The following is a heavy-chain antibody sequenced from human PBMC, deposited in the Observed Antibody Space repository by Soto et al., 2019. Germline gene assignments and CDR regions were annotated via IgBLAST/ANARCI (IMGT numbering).Heavy chain of an antibody. D-gene: IGHD3-3*02. CDR1: GFTFSSYG. V-gene: IGHV3-30*18. J-gene: IGHJ6*03. Sequence: GGSLRLSCAASGFTFSSYGMHWVRQAPGKGLEWVAVISYDGSNKYYADSVKGRFTISRDNSKNTLYLQMNSLRAEDTAVYYCAKEGSRIFGVVFYYYYYMDVWGKGTTVTVSS. CDR2: ISYDGSNK. CDR3: AKEGSRIFGVVFYYYYYMDV.